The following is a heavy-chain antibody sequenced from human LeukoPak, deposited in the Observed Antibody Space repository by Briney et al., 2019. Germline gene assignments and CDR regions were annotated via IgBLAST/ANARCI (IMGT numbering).Heavy chain of an antibody. Sequence: GGSLRLSCAASGFTFDDYGMSWVRQAPGKGLEWVSGINWNGGSTGYADSVKGRFTVSRDNAKNSLYLQMNSLRAEDTALYYCASAYPIYDSSGYPPFYWGQGTLVTVSS. V-gene: IGHV3-20*04. CDR3: ASAYPIYDSSGYPPFY. D-gene: IGHD3-22*01. CDR1: GFTFDDYG. CDR2: INWNGGST. J-gene: IGHJ4*02.